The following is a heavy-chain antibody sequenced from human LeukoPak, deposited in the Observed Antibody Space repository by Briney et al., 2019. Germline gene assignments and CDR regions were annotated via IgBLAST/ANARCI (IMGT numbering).Heavy chain of an antibody. J-gene: IGHJ1*01. CDR3: ANLNYGSGSYYSEYFQH. V-gene: IGHV4-39*01. Sequence: KPSETLSLTCTVSGGSISSSSYYWGWIRQPPGKGLEWIGSIYYSGSTYYNPSLKSRVTISVDTSKNQFSLKLSSVTAADTGVYYCANLNYGSGSYYSEYFQHWGQGTLVTVSS. CDR2: IYYSGST. D-gene: IGHD3-10*01. CDR1: GGSISSSSYY.